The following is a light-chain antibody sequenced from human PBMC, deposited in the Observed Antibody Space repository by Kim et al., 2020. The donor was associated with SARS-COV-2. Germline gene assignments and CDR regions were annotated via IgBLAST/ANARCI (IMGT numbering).Light chain of an antibody. CDR1: QGISSY. V-gene: IGKV1-9*01. CDR3: QQLNSDPS. CDR2: AAS. Sequence: DIQLTQSPSFLSASVGDRVTITCRASQGISSYLAWYQQKPGKAPKLLIYAASTLQSGVPSRFSGSGSGTEFTLTISSLQPEDFATYYCQQLNSDPSFGGGTKVDIK. J-gene: IGKJ4*01.